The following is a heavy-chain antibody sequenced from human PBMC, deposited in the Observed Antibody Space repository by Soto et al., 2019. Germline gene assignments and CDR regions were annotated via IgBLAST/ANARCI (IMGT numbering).Heavy chain of an antibody. CDR2: ISGSGGGYSHT. J-gene: IGHJ4*02. CDR1: DLIFSPYG. CDR3: AGDPRGPEY. V-gene: IGHV3-23*01. Sequence: EVQVLDSGGGLVQPGGSLRLSCTASDLIFSPYGLSWVRQAPGKGLEWVSGISGSGGGYSHTYYADSVKGRFTISRDNSKNTLYLQMNSLRADDTAVYYCAGDPRGPEYWGQGTLVTVSS.